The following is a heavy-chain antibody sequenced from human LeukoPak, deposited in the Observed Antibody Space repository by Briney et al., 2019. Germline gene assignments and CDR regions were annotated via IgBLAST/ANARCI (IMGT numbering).Heavy chain of an antibody. CDR3: ARGSDTAMVTLPFGY. Sequence: SETLSLTCAVYGGSFSGYYWIWIRQPPGKGLEWIGEINHSGSTNYNPSLKSRVTISVDTSKNQFSLKLSSVTAADTAVYYCARGSDTAMVTLPFGYWGQGTLVTVSS. CDR2: INHSGST. J-gene: IGHJ4*02. V-gene: IGHV4-34*01. CDR1: GGSFSGYY. D-gene: IGHD5-18*01.